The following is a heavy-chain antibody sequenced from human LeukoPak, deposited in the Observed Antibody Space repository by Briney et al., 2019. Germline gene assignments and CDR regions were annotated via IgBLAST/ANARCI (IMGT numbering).Heavy chain of an antibody. V-gene: IGHV3-30*04. CDR2: ISGDGSNK. Sequence: GGSLRLSCAASGFTFSNYTMHWVRQAPGKGLEWVAVISGDGSNKYYADSVKGRFTISRDNSKNTLYLQMNSLRAEDTAVYYCARERYYYDSSGYFPPYWYFDLWGRGTLVTVSS. CDR3: ARERYYYDSSGYFPPYWYFDL. D-gene: IGHD3-22*01. J-gene: IGHJ2*01. CDR1: GFTFSNYT.